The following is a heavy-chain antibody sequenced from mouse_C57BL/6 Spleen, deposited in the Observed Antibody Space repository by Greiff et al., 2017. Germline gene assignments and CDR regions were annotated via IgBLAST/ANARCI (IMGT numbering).Heavy chain of an antibody. D-gene: IGHD1-1*01. J-gene: IGHJ4*01. CDR2: INPSSGYT. Sequence: VQLQQSGAELARPGASVKMSCKASGYTFTSYTMHWVKQRPGKGLEWIGYINPSSGYTKYNQKFKDKATLTADKSSSTAYMQLSSLTSEDSAVYYCARDLTTVVAMDYWGQGTSVTVSS. CDR1: GYTFTSYT. V-gene: IGHV1-4*01. CDR3: ARDLTTVVAMDY.